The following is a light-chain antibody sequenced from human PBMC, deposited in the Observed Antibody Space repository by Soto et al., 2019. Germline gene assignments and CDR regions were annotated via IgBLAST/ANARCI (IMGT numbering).Light chain of an antibody. J-gene: IGKJ4*01. CDR1: QSVSNY. Sequence: EIVLTQSPATLSLSPGERATLSCRASQSVSNYLAWYQQKPGQAPRLLIYDTSNRAAGIPDRFSGSGSGTDFSLTISSLEPEDFAVYYCQHRSSLPLTFGGGPKVEIK. V-gene: IGKV3-11*01. CDR2: DTS. CDR3: QHRSSLPLT.